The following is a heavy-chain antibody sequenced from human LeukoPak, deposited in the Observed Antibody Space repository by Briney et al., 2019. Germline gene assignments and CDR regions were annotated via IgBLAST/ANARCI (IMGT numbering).Heavy chain of an antibody. CDR2: IYYSGST. V-gene: IGHV4-39*07. CDR3: ARGSAEFDY. J-gene: IGHJ4*02. D-gene: IGHD6-13*01. CDR1: GGSISSSSYY. Sequence: SETLSLTCTVSGGSISSSSYYWGWIRQSPGKGLEWIGSIYYSGSTYYNPSLTSRVTISVDTSKNQLSLKLSSVTAADTAVYYCARGSAEFDYWGQGTLVTVSS.